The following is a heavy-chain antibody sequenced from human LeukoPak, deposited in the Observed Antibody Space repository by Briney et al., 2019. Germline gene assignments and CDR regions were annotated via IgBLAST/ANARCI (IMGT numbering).Heavy chain of an antibody. CDR1: GGSISSYY. CDR3: AREGYDSNIYYKADY. D-gene: IGHD3-22*01. J-gene: IGHJ4*02. CDR2: ISYSGST. V-gene: IGHV4-59*01. Sequence: PSETLSLTCTVSGGSISSYYWSWIRQPPGKGLEWIGHISYSGSTSYNPSLKSRVTITLDTSKNQFSLKLSSVTAADTAVYYCAREGYDSNIYYKADYWGQGTLVTVSS.